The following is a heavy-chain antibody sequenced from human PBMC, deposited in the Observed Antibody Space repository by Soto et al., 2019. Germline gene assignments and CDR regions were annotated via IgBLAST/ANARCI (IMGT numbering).Heavy chain of an antibody. Sequence: QVQLVQSGAEVKKPGSSVKVPCKASGGTFSSYTISWVRQAPGQGLEWMGRIIPILGIANYAQKFQGRVTITADKSTSTAYMELSSLRSEDTAVYYCARDEGGLRPENWFDPWGQGTLVTVSS. CDR3: ARDEGGLRPENWFDP. V-gene: IGHV1-69*08. D-gene: IGHD4-17*01. CDR1: GGTFSSYT. CDR2: IIPILGIA. J-gene: IGHJ5*02.